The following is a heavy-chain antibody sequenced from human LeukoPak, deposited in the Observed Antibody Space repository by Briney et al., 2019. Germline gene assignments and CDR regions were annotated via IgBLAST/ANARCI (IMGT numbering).Heavy chain of an antibody. D-gene: IGHD2-15*01. Sequence: AGGSLRLSCAASGFTFSSYAMHWVRQAPGKGLEWVAVISYDGSNKYYADSVKGRFTISRDNSKNTLYLQMNSLRAEDTAVYYCAKAPVTTCRGAFCYPFDYWGLGTLVTVSS. V-gene: IGHV3-30*04. CDR3: AKAPVTTCRGAFCYPFDY. CDR1: GFTFSSYA. J-gene: IGHJ4*02. CDR2: ISYDGSNK.